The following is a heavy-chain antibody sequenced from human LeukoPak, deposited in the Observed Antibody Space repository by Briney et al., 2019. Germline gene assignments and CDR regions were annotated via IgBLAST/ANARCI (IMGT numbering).Heavy chain of an antibody. J-gene: IGHJ4*02. CDR1: GFTFSDYY. Sequence: GGSLRLSCAASGFTFSDYYMSRIRQAPGKGLEWVSYISSSDSTMYYADSVKGRFTISRDNAKNSLYLQMDSLTAEDAAVYYCARVRGSSGWYYFDYWGQGALVTVSS. V-gene: IGHV3-11*01. CDR3: ARVRGSSGWYYFDY. CDR2: ISSSDSTM. D-gene: IGHD6-19*01.